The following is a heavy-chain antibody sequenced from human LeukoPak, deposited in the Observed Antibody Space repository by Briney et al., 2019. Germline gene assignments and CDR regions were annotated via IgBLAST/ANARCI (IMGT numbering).Heavy chain of an antibody. CDR1: GFTFSSYA. CDR2: ISYDGRYQ. Sequence: GGSLRLSCATSGFTFSSYAMHWVRQAPGKGLEWVAVISYDGRYQHYADSVKGRFTVSRDDSTNTMFLQMNNLGGEDTAVFYCARGSRQNDYWGQGTLVTVST. J-gene: IGHJ4*02. V-gene: IGHV3-30*01. CDR3: ARGSRQNDY.